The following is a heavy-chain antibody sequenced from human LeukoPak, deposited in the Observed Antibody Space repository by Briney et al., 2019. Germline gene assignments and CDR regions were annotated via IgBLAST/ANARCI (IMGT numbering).Heavy chain of an antibody. V-gene: IGHV3-21*01. CDR1: GFTFSSYS. Sequence: GGSLRLSCAASGFTFSSYSMNWVRQAPGKGLEWVSSISSSSSYIYYAYSVKGRFTISRDNAKNSLYLQMNRLRGEDTAVYYCARESRRFLEWFDYWGQGTLVTVSS. CDR3: ARESRRFLEWFDY. J-gene: IGHJ4*02. CDR2: ISSSSSYI. D-gene: IGHD3-3*01.